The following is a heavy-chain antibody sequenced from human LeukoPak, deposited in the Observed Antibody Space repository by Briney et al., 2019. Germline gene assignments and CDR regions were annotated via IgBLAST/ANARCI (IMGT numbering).Heavy chain of an antibody. Sequence: GGSLRLSCAASGFTFSSYGMHWVRRAPGKGLEWVAVISYDGSNKYYADSVKGRFTISRDNSKNTLYLQMNSLRAEDTAVYYCASDYGGIFYWGQGTLVTVSS. J-gene: IGHJ4*02. V-gene: IGHV3-30*03. CDR1: GFTFSSYG. CDR3: ASDYGGIFY. D-gene: IGHD4-23*01. CDR2: ISYDGSNK.